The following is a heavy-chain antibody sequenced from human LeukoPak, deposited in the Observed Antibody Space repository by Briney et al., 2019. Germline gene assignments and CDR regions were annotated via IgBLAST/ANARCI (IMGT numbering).Heavy chain of an antibody. CDR1: GYTFTSYG. J-gene: IGHJ5*02. D-gene: IGHD3-16*02. Sequence: ASVKVSCKASGYTFTSYGISWVRQAPGQGLEWMGWISAYNGNTNYAQKLQGRVTMTTDTSTSTAYMELRSLRSDDTAVYYCPMRASSAFGGVIATNWFDPWGQGTLVTVSS. CDR2: ISAYNGNT. CDR3: PMRASSAFGGVIATNWFDP. V-gene: IGHV1-18*01.